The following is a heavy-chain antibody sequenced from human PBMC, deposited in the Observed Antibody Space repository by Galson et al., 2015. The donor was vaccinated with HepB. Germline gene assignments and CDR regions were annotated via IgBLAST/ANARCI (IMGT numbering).Heavy chain of an antibody. J-gene: IGHJ5*02. CDR2: IIPILGIA. Sequence: SAKVSCKASGGTFSSYTISWVRQAPGQGLEWMGRIIPILGIANYAQKFQGRVTITADKSTSTAYMELSSLRSEDTAVYYCARDRTSYYDSSGAIDWFDPWGQGTLVTVSS. CDR3: ARDRTSYYDSSGAIDWFDP. CDR1: GGTFSSYT. V-gene: IGHV1-69*04. D-gene: IGHD3-22*01.